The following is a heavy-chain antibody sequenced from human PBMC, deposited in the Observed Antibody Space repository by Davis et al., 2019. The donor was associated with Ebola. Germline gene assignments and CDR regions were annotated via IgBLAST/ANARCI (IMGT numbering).Heavy chain of an antibody. D-gene: IGHD3-16*01. Sequence: ESLKISCVATGFTFSTYSMSWVRQAPGKGLEWVSSISSDSDYIYYADSAKGRFTISRDNAKNSLYLQMNSLRAEDTAVYYCARDRPLDFFFGDYYGMDVWGQGTTVTVSS. V-gene: IGHV3-21*01. CDR2: ISSDSDYI. J-gene: IGHJ6*02. CDR1: GFTFSTYS. CDR3: ARDRPLDFFFGDYYGMDV.